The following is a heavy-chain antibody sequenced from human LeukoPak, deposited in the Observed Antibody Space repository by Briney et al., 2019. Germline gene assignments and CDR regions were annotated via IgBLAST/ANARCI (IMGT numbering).Heavy chain of an antibody. CDR2: IRRSGSTI. Sequence: SHTLARPPSSSTFSDSYMSSTRLPPRGGRGWVSYIRRSGSTIYYADSVKGRFTISRDNAKNSLYLQMNSLRAEDTAVYYCARDFYGSGSYSYSQYWGQGTLVTVSS. CDR3: ARDFYGSGSYSYSQY. J-gene: IGHJ1*01. V-gene: IGHV3-11*01. D-gene: IGHD3-10*01. CDR1: SSTFSDSY.